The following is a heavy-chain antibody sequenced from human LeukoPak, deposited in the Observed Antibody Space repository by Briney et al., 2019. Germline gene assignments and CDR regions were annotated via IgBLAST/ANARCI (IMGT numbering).Heavy chain of an antibody. J-gene: IGHJ4*02. V-gene: IGHV4-38-2*02. D-gene: IGHD1-1*01. Sequence: SETLSLTCTVSGYSISSGYYWAWIRQPPGKGLEWIGSIYHSGSTYYNPSLKSRVTISVDTSKNQFSLYLDSVTAADTAVYYCARDWNRYAYWGQGTLVTVSS. CDR1: GYSISSGYY. CDR2: IYHSGST. CDR3: ARDWNRYAY.